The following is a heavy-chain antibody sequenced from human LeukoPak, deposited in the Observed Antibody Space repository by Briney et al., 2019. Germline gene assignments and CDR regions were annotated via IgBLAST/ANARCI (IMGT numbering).Heavy chain of an antibody. Sequence: PGGSLRLSCAASGFTFSSYSMNWVRQAPGKGLEWVSYISSSSSTIYYADSVKGRFTISRDNAKNSLYLQMNSLRSEDTAVYYCARGALNLIAAATLDYWGQGTLVTVSS. J-gene: IGHJ4*02. CDR3: ARGALNLIAAATLDY. D-gene: IGHD6-13*01. CDR1: GFTFSSYS. CDR2: ISSSSSTI. V-gene: IGHV3-48*04.